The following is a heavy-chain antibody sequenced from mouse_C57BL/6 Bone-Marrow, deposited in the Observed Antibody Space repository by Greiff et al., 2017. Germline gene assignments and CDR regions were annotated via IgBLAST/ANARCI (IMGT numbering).Heavy chain of an antibody. CDR3: ARTGTGYFDV. D-gene: IGHD4-1*01. CDR2: IWAGGST. Sequence: QVHVKQSGPGLVAPSQSLSITCTVSGFSLTSYGVHWVRQPPGKGLEWLGVIWAGGSTNYNSALMSRLSISKDNSKSQVFLKMNSLQTDDTAMYYCARTGTGYFDVWGAGTTVTVSS. CDR1: GFSLTSYG. J-gene: IGHJ1*01. V-gene: IGHV2-9*02.